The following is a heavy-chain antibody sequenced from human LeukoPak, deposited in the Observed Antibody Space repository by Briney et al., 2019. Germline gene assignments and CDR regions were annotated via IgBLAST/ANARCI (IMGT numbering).Heavy chain of an antibody. V-gene: IGHV1-69*13. Sequence: SVKVSCKASGGTFISYAISWVRQAPGQGLEWMGGIIPIFGTANYAQKFQGRVTITADESTSTAYMELSSLRSEDTAVYYCASNSYSGPYYYYGMDVWGQGTTVTVSS. D-gene: IGHD1-26*01. CDR2: IIPIFGTA. J-gene: IGHJ6*02. CDR1: GGTFISYA. CDR3: ASNSYSGPYYYYGMDV.